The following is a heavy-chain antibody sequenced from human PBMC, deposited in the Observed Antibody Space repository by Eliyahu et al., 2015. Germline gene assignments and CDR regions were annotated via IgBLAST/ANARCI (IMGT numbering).Heavy chain of an antibody. D-gene: IGHD5-24*01. J-gene: IGHJ4*02. CDR1: GYTFTGYY. V-gene: IGHV1-2*02. CDR2: INPDTGDT. Sequence: QVQLVQSGAEVKKPGTSVKVSCKAXGYTFTGYYVHXVRQAPGQGLEWMGWINPDTGDTKYPQRFQGRVTLTRDTSISIAYMELSSLRSDDTAVYYCAKGDNYKNGGGDYWGQGTLVTVSS. CDR3: AKGDNYKNGGGDY.